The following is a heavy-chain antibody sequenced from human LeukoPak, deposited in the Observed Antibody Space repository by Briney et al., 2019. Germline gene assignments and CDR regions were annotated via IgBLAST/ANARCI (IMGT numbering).Heavy chain of an antibody. Sequence: GGSLRLSCAASGFTFDDYAMHWVRQAPGKGLEWVSAISGSGGSTYYADSVKGRFTISRDNSKNTLYLQMNSLRAEDTAVYYCAAKVGAPIVDYWGQGTLVTVSS. CDR2: ISGSGGST. J-gene: IGHJ4*02. CDR1: GFTFDDYA. V-gene: IGHV3-23*01. D-gene: IGHD1-26*01. CDR3: AAKVGAPIVDY.